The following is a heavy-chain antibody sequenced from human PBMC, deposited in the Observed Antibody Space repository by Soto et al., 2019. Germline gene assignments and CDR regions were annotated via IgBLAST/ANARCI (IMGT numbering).Heavy chain of an antibody. Sequence: EVQLLESGGGLVQPGGSLRLSCAASGFAFSAYAMSWVRQAPGKGLEWVSVISGNGGSTYYADSVKGRFTISRDNSKNSLYLQMNSLRDEDTAVYFCAREDFGGLGNYWGQGTLVTVSS. J-gene: IGHJ4*02. CDR1: GFAFSAYA. V-gene: IGHV3-23*01. D-gene: IGHD3-16*01. CDR3: AREDFGGLGNY. CDR2: ISGNGGST.